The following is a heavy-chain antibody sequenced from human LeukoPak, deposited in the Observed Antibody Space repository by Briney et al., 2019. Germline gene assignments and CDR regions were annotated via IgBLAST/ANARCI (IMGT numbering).Heavy chain of an antibody. D-gene: IGHD2-15*01. V-gene: IGHV3-21*01. CDR1: GFTFSSYS. CDR2: ISSSSSYI. Sequence: GGSLRLSCAASGFTFSSYSMNWVRHAPGKGLEWVSSISSSSSYIYYADSVKGRFTISRDNAKNSLYLQMNSLRAEDTAVYYCARGNPDIVVVATSPPDYWGQGTLVTVSS. CDR3: ARGNPDIVVVATSPPDY. J-gene: IGHJ4*02.